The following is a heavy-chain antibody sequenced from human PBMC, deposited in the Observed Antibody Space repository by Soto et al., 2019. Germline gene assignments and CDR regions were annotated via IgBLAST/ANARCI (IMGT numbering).Heavy chain of an antibody. CDR3: ARDSLLCFDSTYGMDV. D-gene: IGHD3-10*01. J-gene: IGHJ6*02. V-gene: IGHV3-33*01. CDR1: GFTFSSYG. CDR2: IWYDGSNK. Sequence: QVQLVESGGGVVQPGRSLRLSCAASGFTFSSYGMHWVRQAPGKGLEWVAVIWYDGSNKYYADSVKGRFTISRDNSKNTLYLQMNSLRAEDTAVYYCARDSLLCFDSTYGMDVWGQGTTVTVSS.